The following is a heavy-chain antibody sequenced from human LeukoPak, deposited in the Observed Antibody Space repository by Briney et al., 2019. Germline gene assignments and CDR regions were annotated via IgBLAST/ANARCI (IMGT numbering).Heavy chain of an antibody. Sequence: GGSLRLSCAASGFTVSSNYMSWVRQAPGKGLEWVSVIYSGGSTYYADSVKGRFTISRDNSKNTLYLQMNSLRAEDTAVYYCARDDVSYDSSGYHYNWFDPWGQGTLVTVSS. D-gene: IGHD3-22*01. CDR1: GFTVSSNY. CDR3: ARDDVSYDSSGYHYNWFDP. V-gene: IGHV3-53*05. CDR2: IYSGGST. J-gene: IGHJ5*02.